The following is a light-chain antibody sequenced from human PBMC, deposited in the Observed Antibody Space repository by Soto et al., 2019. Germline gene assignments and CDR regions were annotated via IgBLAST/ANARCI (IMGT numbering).Light chain of an antibody. CDR2: AAS. CDR1: QSIGNY. J-gene: IGKJ1*01. Sequence: DLQMTQSPSSLSASIGDRVTITCRASQSIGNYLNWYQQKPGKAPNLLIYAASTLLSGVPSRFSGGGSGTDFTLTISSLQPEDFATYYCQQSYSSPETFGQGTKVEIK. CDR3: QQSYSSPET. V-gene: IGKV1-39*01.